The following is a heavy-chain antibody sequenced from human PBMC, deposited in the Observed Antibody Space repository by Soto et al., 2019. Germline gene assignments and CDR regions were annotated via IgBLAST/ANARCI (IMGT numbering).Heavy chain of an antibody. J-gene: IGHJ4*02. CDR2: INAGNGNT. V-gene: IGHV1-3*01. CDR1: GYTFTSYA. Sequence: ASVKVSCKASGYTFTSYAMHWVRQAPGQRLEWMGWINAGNGNTKYSQKFQGRVTITRDTSASTAYMELRSLRSDDTAVYYCARPYDSSQSPRFDYWGQGTLVTVSS. CDR3: ARPYDSSQSPRFDY. D-gene: IGHD3-22*01.